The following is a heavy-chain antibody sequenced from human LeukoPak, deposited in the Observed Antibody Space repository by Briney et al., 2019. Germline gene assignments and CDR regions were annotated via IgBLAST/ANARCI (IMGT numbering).Heavy chain of an antibody. D-gene: IGHD6-13*01. CDR3: ARYNAAAGDY. CDR2: IKNDGSVT. V-gene: IGHV3-74*01. Sequence: PGGSLRLSCAASGFTFSSYWMQWVRQAPGKGLVWVSRIKNDGSVTNYADSVKGRYTISRDNAKNTLYLQMNSLRAEDTAVYYCARYNAAAGDYWSQGTLVTVSS. J-gene: IGHJ4*02. CDR1: GFTFSSYW.